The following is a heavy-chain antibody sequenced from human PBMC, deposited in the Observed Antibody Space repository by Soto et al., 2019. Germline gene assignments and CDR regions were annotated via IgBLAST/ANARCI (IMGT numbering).Heavy chain of an antibody. D-gene: IGHD6-13*01. V-gene: IGHV3-15*01. J-gene: IGHJ4*02. CDR2: IKSKTDGGTT. Sequence: GGSLRLSCAASGFTFSNAWMSWVRQAPGKGLEWVGRIKSKTDGGTTDYAAPVKGRFTISRDDSKNTLYLQMNSLKTEDTAVYYCTTARGGYSSSWYLYYFDYWGQGTLVTVSS. CDR3: TTARGGYSSSWYLYYFDY. CDR1: GFTFSNAW.